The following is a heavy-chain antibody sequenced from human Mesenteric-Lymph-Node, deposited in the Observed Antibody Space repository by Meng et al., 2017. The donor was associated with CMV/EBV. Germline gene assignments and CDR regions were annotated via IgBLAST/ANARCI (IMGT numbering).Heavy chain of an antibody. CDR2: ISSSGSTI. CDR1: FTFCDYY. V-gene: IGHV3-11*04. Sequence: FTFCDYYMCWIRQAPGKGLEWVSYISSSGSTIYYADSVKGRFTISRDNAKNSLYLQMNSLRAEDTAVYYCARDLTRYCSSTSCPIDYWGQGTLVTVSS. CDR3: ARDLTRYCSSTSCPIDY. J-gene: IGHJ4*02. D-gene: IGHD2-2*01.